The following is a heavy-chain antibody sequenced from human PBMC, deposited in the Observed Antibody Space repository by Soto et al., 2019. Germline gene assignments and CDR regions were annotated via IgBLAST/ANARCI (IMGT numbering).Heavy chain of an antibody. CDR2: ILDDGSSE. J-gene: IGHJ6*02. D-gene: IGHD2-15*01. CDR1: GFIFRTYG. CDR3: ANGRYSSPPGMDV. V-gene: IGHV3-30*18. Sequence: GGSLRLSCAASGFIFRTYGMHWVRQAPGKGLEWVALILDDGSSEYYADSVKGRFTISRDNSKNMLYLQMNSLRVEDTAMYYCANGRYSSPPGMDVWGQGTTVTVSS.